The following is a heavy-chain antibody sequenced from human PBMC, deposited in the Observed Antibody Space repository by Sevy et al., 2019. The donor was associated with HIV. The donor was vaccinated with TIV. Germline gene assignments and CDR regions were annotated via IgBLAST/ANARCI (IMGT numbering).Heavy chain of an antibody. CDR1: GGSISSGSYY. J-gene: IGHJ5*02. Sequence: TLSLTCTVSGGSISSGSYYWSWIRQPAGKGLEWIGRIYTSGSTNYNPSLKSRVTISVDTSKNQFSLKLSSVTAADTAVYYCARGYCSGGSCYSFFSWFDPWGQGTLVTVSS. D-gene: IGHD2-15*01. CDR2: IYTSGST. V-gene: IGHV4-61*02. CDR3: ARGYCSGGSCYSFFSWFDP.